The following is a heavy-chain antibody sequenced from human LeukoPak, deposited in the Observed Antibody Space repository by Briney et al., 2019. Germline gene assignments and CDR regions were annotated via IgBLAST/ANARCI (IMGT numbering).Heavy chain of an antibody. CDR1: GFTFSSYA. V-gene: IGHV3-30*04. D-gene: IGHD1-26*01. CDR3: GLTGSYSGSYFDY. CDR2: ISYDGSNK. Sequence: TGGSLRLSCAASGFTFSSYAMHWVRQAPGKGLEWVAVISYDGSNKYYADSVKGRFTISRDNSKNTLYLQMNSLRAEDTAVYYCGLTGSYSGSYFDYWGQGTLVTVSS. J-gene: IGHJ4*02.